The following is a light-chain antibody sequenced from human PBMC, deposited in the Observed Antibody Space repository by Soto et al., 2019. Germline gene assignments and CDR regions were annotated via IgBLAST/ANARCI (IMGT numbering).Light chain of an antibody. J-gene: IGKJ1*01. CDR2: AAS. V-gene: IGKV1-12*01. CDR3: QQGSSFPWT. Sequence: DIQMTQSPSSVSASVGDSVTITCRASQDIDSWLAWCRQKPGKAPNLLIYAASSLQSGVPSRFSGRGSGTDFTFTISSLQPEDFGIYYCQQGSSFPWTFGQGTKVEIK. CDR1: QDIDSW.